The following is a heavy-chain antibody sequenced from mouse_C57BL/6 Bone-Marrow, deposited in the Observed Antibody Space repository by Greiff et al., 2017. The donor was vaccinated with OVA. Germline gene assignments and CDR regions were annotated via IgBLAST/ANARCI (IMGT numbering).Heavy chain of an antibody. J-gene: IGHJ2*01. Sequence: QVQLQQPGAELVKPGASVKMSCKASGYTFTSYWITWVKQRPGQGLAWIGDIYPGSGSTNYNEKFKSKATLTVDTSSSTAYMQLSSLTSEDSAVYYCARGHYYGSSFDYWGQGTTLTVSS. CDR1: GYTFTSYW. D-gene: IGHD1-1*01. V-gene: IGHV1-55*01. CDR3: ARGHYYGSSFDY. CDR2: IYPGSGST.